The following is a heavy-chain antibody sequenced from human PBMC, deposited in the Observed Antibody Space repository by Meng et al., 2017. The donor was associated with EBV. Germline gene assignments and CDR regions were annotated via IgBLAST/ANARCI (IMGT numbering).Heavy chain of an antibody. CDR2: INVGVGYT. CDR1: GYAFTSYI. Sequence: QVQLGQSGAEVKNPGASWKVSCKASGYAFTSYILHWVRQAPGQRLEWMGWINVGVGYTKYSQKFQGRVTISSDTSATTGYMELSSLRSEDTAVYYCVRGPPVGVPGPGDYWGQGTLVTVSS. V-gene: IGHV1-3*01. D-gene: IGHD2-21*01. CDR3: VRGPPVGVPGPGDY. J-gene: IGHJ4*02.